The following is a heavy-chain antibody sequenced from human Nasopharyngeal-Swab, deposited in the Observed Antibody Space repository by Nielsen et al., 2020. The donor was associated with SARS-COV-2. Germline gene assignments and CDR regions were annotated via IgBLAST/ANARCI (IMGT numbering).Heavy chain of an antibody. J-gene: IGHJ6*02. V-gene: IGHV3-9*01. CDR2: VNWNSAAI. CDR1: GFTFDDYV. D-gene: IGHD5-18*01. CDR3: AKDVNSALVSGYGMDV. Sequence: SLKISCAASGFTFDDYVMHWVRQPPGKGLEWVSGVNWNSAAIHYADSVKGRFTISRDNAKNSLYLQMNSLRSEDTALYYCAKDVNSALVSGYGMDVWGRGTTVTVSS.